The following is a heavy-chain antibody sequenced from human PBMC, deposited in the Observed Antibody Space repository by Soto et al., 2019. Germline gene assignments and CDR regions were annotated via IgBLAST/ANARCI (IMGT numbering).Heavy chain of an antibody. J-gene: IGHJ5*02. Sequence: QVQLVQSGAEVKKPGASVKVSCKASGYTFTGYYMHWVRQAPGQGLEWMGWINPNSGGTNYAQKFQGWVTMTRDTSISTAYMELSRLRPDDTAVYYCARAYYDFWSGYYNWFDPWGQGTLVTVSS. D-gene: IGHD3-3*01. CDR2: INPNSGGT. V-gene: IGHV1-2*04. CDR1: GYTFTGYY. CDR3: ARAYYDFWSGYYNWFDP.